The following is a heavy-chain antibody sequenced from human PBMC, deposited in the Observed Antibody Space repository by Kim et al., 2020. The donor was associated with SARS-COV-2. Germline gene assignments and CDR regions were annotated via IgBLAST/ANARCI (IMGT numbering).Heavy chain of an antibody. D-gene: IGHD3-3*01. CDR3: ARSRYYDFWSGYYPQTYYYYGMDV. CDR2: IYYSGST. J-gene: IGHJ6*02. CDR1: GGSISSYY. Sequence: SETLSLTCTVSGGSISSYYWSWIRQPPGKGLEWIGYIYYSGSTNYNPSLKSRVTISVDTSKNQFSLKLSSVTAADTAVYYCARSRYYDFWSGYYPQTYYYYGMDVWGQGTTVTVSS. V-gene: IGHV4-59*13.